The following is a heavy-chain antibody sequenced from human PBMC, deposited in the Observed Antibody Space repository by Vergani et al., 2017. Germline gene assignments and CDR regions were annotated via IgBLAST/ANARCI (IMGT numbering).Heavy chain of an antibody. J-gene: IGHJ3*01. CDR3: ARVAPSNSEVTPTAFDV. D-gene: IGHD1-1*01. Sequence: QVQLVQSGAELKKPGASVSVSCKGSRHTFQTYGISWVRQAPGKGLEWMAWIRPYTGHTIYAQKFQDRATMTADTSTNTAYMELRSLRSDDTAVYFCARVAPSNSEVTPTAFDVWGQGTMVTVSS. CDR2: IRPYTGHT. V-gene: IGHV1-18*01. CDR1: RHTFQTYG.